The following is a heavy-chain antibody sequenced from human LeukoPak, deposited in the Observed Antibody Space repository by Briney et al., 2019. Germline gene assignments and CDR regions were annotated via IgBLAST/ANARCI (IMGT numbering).Heavy chain of an antibody. V-gene: IGHV3-7*05. CDR1: GFPFSSYW. Sequence: GGSLRLSCAASGFPFSSYWMAWARQAPGKGLQWVASIKQGGSGEYYVDSVRGRFTISRDNANNSLYLQMNSLRAEDTAVYYCARASYSSSSGHWGQGTLVTVSS. CDR2: IKQGGSGE. D-gene: IGHD6-6*01. J-gene: IGHJ4*02. CDR3: ARASYSSSSGH.